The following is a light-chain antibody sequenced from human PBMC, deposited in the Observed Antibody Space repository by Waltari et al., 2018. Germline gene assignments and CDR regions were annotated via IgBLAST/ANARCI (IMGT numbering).Light chain of an antibody. J-gene: IGLJ3*02. Sequence: SYELTQPPSVSVSPGLTARITCSGDALPKKYAYWYQQKSGQAPVLVICEDSKRTSGIPERFYGSSSGTMATLTSSGAQVEDEADYYCSSTDNSGDQRVFGGGTKLTVL. CDR2: EDS. V-gene: IGLV3-10*01. CDR3: SSTDNSGDQRV. CDR1: ALPKKY.